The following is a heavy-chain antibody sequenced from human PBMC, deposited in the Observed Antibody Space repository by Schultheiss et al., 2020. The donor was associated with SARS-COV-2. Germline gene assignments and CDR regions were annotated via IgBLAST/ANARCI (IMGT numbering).Heavy chain of an antibody. Sequence: GSLRLSCTVSGGSISSYYWSWIRQPPGKGLEWIGYIYYSGSTNYNPSLKSRVTISVDTSKNQFSLKVSSVTAADTAVYYCARVYGDQGGFDPWGQGTLVTVSS. V-gene: IGHV4-59*12. D-gene: IGHD4-17*01. CDR2: IYYSGST. CDR3: ARVYGDQGGFDP. J-gene: IGHJ5*02. CDR1: GGSISSYY.